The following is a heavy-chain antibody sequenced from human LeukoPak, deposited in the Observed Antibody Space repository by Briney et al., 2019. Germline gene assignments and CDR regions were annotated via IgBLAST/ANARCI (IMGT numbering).Heavy chain of an antibody. D-gene: IGHD3-10*01. CDR1: GLTFSNYG. CDR3: AKDRQLLWFGELTTMGFDP. Sequence: GGSLRLSCAASGLTFSNYGMHWLRQAPGKGLEWVAFIRYDGSNKYYADSVKGRFTISRDNSKNTLYLQMNSLRAEDTAVYYCAKDRQLLWFGELTTMGFDPWGQGTLVTVSS. V-gene: IGHV3-30*02. CDR2: IRYDGSNK. J-gene: IGHJ5*02.